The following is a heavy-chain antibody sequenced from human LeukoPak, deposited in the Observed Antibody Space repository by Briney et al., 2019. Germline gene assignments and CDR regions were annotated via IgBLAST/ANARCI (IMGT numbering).Heavy chain of an antibody. CDR3: TIAADEYFQH. V-gene: IGHV1-8*02. J-gene: IGHJ1*01. CDR1: GYTFTSYD. CDR2: MNPNSGNT. Sequence: ASVKVSCKASGYTFTSYDINWVRQATGQGLEWMGWMNPNSGNTGYAQKLQGRVTMTTDTSTSTAYMELRSLRSDDTAVYYCTIAADEYFQHWGQGTLVTVSS. D-gene: IGHD6-25*01.